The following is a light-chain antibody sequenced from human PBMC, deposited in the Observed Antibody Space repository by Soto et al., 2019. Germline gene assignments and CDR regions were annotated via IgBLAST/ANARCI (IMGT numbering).Light chain of an antibody. Sequence: EIVLTQSPGTLSLSPGERATLSCRASQSVSSNYLAWYQQRPGQAPRLLISDASSRATGIPDRFSGSGSGTDFTLTISRLEPEDFAVYYCQQYGSSPLTFGGGTKVEIK. V-gene: IGKV3-20*01. J-gene: IGKJ4*01. CDR2: DAS. CDR1: QSVSSNY. CDR3: QQYGSSPLT.